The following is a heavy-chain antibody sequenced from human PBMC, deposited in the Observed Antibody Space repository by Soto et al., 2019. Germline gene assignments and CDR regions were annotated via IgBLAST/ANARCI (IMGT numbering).Heavy chain of an antibody. J-gene: IGHJ5*02. V-gene: IGHV1-2*04. Sequence: QVQLVQSGAEVKKPGASVKVSCKASGYTFTGYYMHWVRQAPGQGLEWMGWINPNSGGTNYAQKFQGWVTMTRDTSISTAYMELSRLRSDDTAVYYCARDGIAAAGRWRENWFDPWGQGTLVTVSS. CDR1: GYTFTGYY. CDR3: ARDGIAAAGRWRENWFDP. CDR2: INPNSGGT. D-gene: IGHD6-13*01.